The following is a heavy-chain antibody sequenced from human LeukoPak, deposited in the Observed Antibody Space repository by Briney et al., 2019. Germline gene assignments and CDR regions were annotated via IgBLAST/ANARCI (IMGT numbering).Heavy chain of an antibody. CDR3: ARELTMIVEEVALDAFDI. CDR1: GGSISSGSYY. Sequence: PSQTLSLTCTVSGGSISSGSYYWSWIRQPAGKGLEWIGRIYTSGSTNYNPSLKSRVTISVDTSKNQFSLKLSSVTAADTAVYYCARELTMIVEEVALDAFDIWGQGTMATVSS. V-gene: IGHV4-61*02. D-gene: IGHD3-22*01. J-gene: IGHJ3*02. CDR2: IYTSGST.